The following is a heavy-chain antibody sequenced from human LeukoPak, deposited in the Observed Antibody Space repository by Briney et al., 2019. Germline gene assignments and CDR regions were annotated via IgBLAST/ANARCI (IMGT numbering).Heavy chain of an antibody. J-gene: IGHJ4*02. Sequence: ASVKVSCKASGYTFTGYYMHWVRQATGQGREWRGRINPNSGGTNYAQMFQGRVTMTRDTSISTAYMELSRLRSDDTAVYYCARELGEYSYGPLTYWGQGTLVTVSS. D-gene: IGHD5-18*01. CDR1: GYTFTGYY. CDR2: INPNSGGT. V-gene: IGHV1-2*06. CDR3: ARELGEYSYGPLTY.